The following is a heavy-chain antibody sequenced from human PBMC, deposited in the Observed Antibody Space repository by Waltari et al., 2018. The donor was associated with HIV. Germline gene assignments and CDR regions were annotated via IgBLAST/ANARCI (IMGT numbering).Heavy chain of an antibody. V-gene: IGHV1-2*02. D-gene: IGHD6-19*01. CDR3: ARVSESRTYFHY. CDR1: GYSFTDYF. Sequence: QVQLVQSGAEVKDPGASVKVSCKASGYSFTDYFIHWVRQAPGQGLEWMGWMNPNSGGTDYAQKFQGRVTMTRDTPISTAYMELNRLTADDTAVYYCARVSESRTYFHYWGQGTLVTVSS. CDR2: MNPNSGGT. J-gene: IGHJ1*01.